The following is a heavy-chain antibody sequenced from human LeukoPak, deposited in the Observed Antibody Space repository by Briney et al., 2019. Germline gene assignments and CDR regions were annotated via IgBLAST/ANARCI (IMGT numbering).Heavy chain of an antibody. CDR1: GYTFTSYY. V-gene: IGHV1-46*03. CDR3: AREGTMEVRGVIIRPFDY. D-gene: IGHD3-10*01. J-gene: IGHJ4*02. CDR2: INPSGGST. Sequence: ASVKVSCKASGYTFTSYYMHWARQAPGQGLEWMGIINPSGGSTSYARKFQGRVTMTRDTSTSTVYMELSSLRSEDTAVYYCAREGTMEVRGVIIRPFDYWGQGTLVTVSS.